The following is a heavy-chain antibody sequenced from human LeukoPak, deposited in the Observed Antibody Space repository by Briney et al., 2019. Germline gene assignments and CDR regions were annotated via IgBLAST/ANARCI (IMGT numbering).Heavy chain of an antibody. CDR1: GGSISSYY. V-gene: IGHV4-4*07. CDR3: ARELNAVAGFDY. CDR2: IYTSGST. J-gene: IGHJ4*02. Sequence: SETLSLTCTVSGGSISSYYWSWIRQPAGKGLEWTGRIYTSGSTNYNPSLKSRVTISVDKSKNQFSLKLSSVTAADTAVYYCARELNAVAGFDYWGQGTLVTVSS. D-gene: IGHD6-19*01.